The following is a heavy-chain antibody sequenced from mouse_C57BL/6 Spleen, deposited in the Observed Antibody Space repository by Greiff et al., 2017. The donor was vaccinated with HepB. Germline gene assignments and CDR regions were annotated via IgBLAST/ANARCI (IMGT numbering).Heavy chain of an antibody. Sequence: VKLQQSGAELVKPGASVKLSCKASGYTFTEYTIHWVKQRSGQGLEWIGWFYPGSGSIKYNENFKDKATLTADKSSSTVYMELSRLTSEDSAVYFCARHGPYYYGSSPWYFDVWGTGTTVTVSS. CDR1: GYTFTEYT. CDR2: FYPGSGSI. J-gene: IGHJ1*03. CDR3: ARHGPYYYGSSPWYFDV. D-gene: IGHD1-1*01. V-gene: IGHV1-62-2*01.